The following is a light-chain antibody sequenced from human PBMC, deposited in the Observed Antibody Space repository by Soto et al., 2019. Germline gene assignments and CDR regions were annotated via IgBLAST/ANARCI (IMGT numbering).Light chain of an antibody. Sequence: IQLTQSPSSLSASVGDRVTITCRASQGISSYLAWYQQKPGKAPKLLIYAASNLQSGVPSRFSGSGSGTEFTLTISSLQPEDFATYHCLQDHNSLTFGPGTKVDIK. V-gene: IGKV1-9*01. CDR3: LQDHNSLT. CDR1: QGISSY. CDR2: AAS. J-gene: IGKJ3*01.